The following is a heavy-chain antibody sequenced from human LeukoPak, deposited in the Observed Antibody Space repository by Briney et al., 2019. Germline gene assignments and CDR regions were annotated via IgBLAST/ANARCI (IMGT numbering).Heavy chain of an antibody. V-gene: IGHV3-33*01. D-gene: IGHD3-22*01. CDR2: IWYDGSNK. Sequence: PGGSLRLSCAASGFTFSSYGMHWVRQAPGKGLEWVAVIWYDGSNKYYADSVKGRFTISRDNSKNTLYLQMNSLRAEDTAVYYCARDRQRYDSSGSPFDYWGQGTLVTVSS. CDR1: GFTFSSYG. CDR3: ARDRQRYDSSGSPFDY. J-gene: IGHJ4*02.